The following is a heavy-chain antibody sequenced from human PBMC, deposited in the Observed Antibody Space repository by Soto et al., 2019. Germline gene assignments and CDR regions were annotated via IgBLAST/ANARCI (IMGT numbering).Heavy chain of an antibody. CDR3: TRHEGGAAADRPLDY. J-gene: IGHJ4*02. CDR1: GGSFSGYY. Sequence: PSETLSLTCAVYGGSFSGYYWTWIRQPPGKGLEWIGGINHSGSTNNNPSLKSRVTMSVDTSTNQFSLKLNAVTAADTAVYYCTRHEGGAAADRPLDYWGQGTLVTVSS. D-gene: IGHD6-13*01. CDR2: INHSGST. V-gene: IGHV4-34*01.